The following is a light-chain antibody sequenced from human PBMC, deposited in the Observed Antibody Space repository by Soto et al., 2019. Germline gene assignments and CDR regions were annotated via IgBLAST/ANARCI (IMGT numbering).Light chain of an antibody. V-gene: IGLV2-23*01. J-gene: IGLJ3*02. CDR1: NNDVGSYTL. CDR3: CSYAGSSTLWV. CDR2: EGS. Sequence: QSALTQPASVSGSPGQSITISCTGTNNDVGSYTLVSWYQQHPGKAPKVMICEGSKRPSGVSNRFSGSKSGNTASLTISGLQAEDEADYYCCSYAGSSTLWVFGGGTKLTVL.